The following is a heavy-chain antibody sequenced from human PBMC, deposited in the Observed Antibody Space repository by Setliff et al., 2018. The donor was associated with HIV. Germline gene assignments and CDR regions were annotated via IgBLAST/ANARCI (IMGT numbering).Heavy chain of an antibody. Sequence: SETLSLTCAVSGGAVDDINWWNWVRQSPGKGLEWIGEIYHSGTTNYNPSLKSRVTISVDTSMNQFSLNLNSVTATDTAVYYCARGSCFNTGCLDSWGQGALVTVSS. D-gene: IGHD2-2*01. J-gene: IGHJ4*02. CDR2: IYHSGTT. V-gene: IGHV4-4*02. CDR1: GGAVDDINW. CDR3: ARGSCFNTGCLDS.